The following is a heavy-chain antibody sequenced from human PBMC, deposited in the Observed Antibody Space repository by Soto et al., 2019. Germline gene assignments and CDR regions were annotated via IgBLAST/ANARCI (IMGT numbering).Heavy chain of an antibody. CDR3: AKDRDSSSWSEEYYFDY. CDR2: ISYDGSNK. V-gene: IGHV3-30*18. Sequence: GGSLRLSCAASGFTFSSYGMHWVRQAPGKGLEWVAVISYDGSNKYYADSVKGRFTISRDNSKNTLYLQMNSLRAEDTAVYYCAKDRDSSSWSEEYYFDYWGQGTLVTVSS. D-gene: IGHD6-13*01. CDR1: GFTFSSYG. J-gene: IGHJ4*02.